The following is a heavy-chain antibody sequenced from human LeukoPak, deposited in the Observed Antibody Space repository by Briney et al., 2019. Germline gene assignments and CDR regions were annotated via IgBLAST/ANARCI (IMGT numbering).Heavy chain of an antibody. J-gene: IGHJ4*02. CDR2: IIPIFGTA. CDR1: GYTFTGYY. Sequence: ASVKVSCKASGYTFTGYYMHWVRQAPGQGLEWMGGIIPIFGTANYAQKFQGRVTITADKSTSTAYMELSSLRSEDTAVYYCAGLRVGATSFDYWGQGTLVTVSS. CDR3: AGLRVGATSFDY. D-gene: IGHD1-26*01. V-gene: IGHV1-69*06.